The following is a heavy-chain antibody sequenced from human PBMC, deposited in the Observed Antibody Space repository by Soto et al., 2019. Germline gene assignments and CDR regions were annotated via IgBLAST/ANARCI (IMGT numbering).Heavy chain of an antibody. CDR2: IRSKANSYAT. D-gene: IGHD3-10*01. J-gene: IGHJ6*03. CDR1: GFTFSGSA. CDR3: TSGEPHGSGSYYNPGYYYYYMDV. Sequence: GGSLRLSCAASGFTFSGSAMHWVRQASGKGLEWVGRIRSKANSYATAYAASVKGRFTISRDDSKNTAYLQMNSLKTEDTAVYYCTSGEPHGSGSYYNPGYYYYYMDVWGKGTTVTVSS. V-gene: IGHV3-73*01.